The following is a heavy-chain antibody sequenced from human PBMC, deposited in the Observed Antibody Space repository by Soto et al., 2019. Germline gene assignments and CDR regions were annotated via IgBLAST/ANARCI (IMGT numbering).Heavy chain of an antibody. CDR1: GGSFRGYY. D-gene: IGHD2-15*01. CDR3: ARGRGQGYIVVVVAATQVHFDY. J-gene: IGHJ4*02. V-gene: IGHV4-34*01. CDR2: INHSGST. Sequence: QVQLQQWGAGLLKPSKTLSLTCAVYGGSFRGYYWSWIRQPPGKGLEWIGEINHSGSTNYNPSLKRRVTISVDTSKNQFSRKLSSVTAADTAVYYCARGRGQGYIVVVVAATQVHFDYWGQGTLVTVSS.